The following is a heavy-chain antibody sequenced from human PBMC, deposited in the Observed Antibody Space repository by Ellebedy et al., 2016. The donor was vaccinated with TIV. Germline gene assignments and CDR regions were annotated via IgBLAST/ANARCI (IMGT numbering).Heavy chain of an antibody. J-gene: IGHJ6*02. V-gene: IGHV3-33*01. Sequence: GESLKISXAASGFTFSSYGMHWVRQAPGKGLEWVAVIWYDGSNKYYADSVKGRFTISRDNSKNTLYLQMNSLRAEDTAVYYCARELRGGYSSRQISMDVWGQGTTVTVSS. CDR2: IWYDGSNK. D-gene: IGHD6-13*01. CDR1: GFTFSSYG. CDR3: ARELRGGYSSRQISMDV.